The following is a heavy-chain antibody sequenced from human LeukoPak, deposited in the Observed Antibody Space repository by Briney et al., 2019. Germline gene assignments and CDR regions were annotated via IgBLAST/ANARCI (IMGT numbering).Heavy chain of an antibody. CDR3: ARGPPESSSSDY. D-gene: IGHD6-13*01. CDR2: MKPNSANT. J-gene: IGHJ4*02. CDR1: GYTFTSYD. V-gene: IGHV1-8*01. Sequence: GASVPVSCMASGYTFTSYDMNGVRQAAGQGGEGMGWMKPNSANTGYAQKFQGRVTMTRNTSISTAYMGLSSLRSEDTAVYYCARGPPESSSSDYWGQGTLVTVSS.